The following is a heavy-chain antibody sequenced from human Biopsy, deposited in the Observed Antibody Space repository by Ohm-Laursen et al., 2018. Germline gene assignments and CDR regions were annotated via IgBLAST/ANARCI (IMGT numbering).Heavy chain of an antibody. CDR1: GYTFTDYG. V-gene: IGHV1-18*01. J-gene: IGHJ6*02. CDR2: ITTYNGNT. Sequence: GASVTVSCQASGYTFTDYGVSWVRQPPGHGLEWMGWITTYNGNTNYAQKVQGRVTMTTDTSTSTAYMELRSLRSDDTAVYYCARDRGYYYYYGMDVWGQGTTVTVSS. CDR3: ARDRGYYYYYGMDV. D-gene: IGHD3-10*01.